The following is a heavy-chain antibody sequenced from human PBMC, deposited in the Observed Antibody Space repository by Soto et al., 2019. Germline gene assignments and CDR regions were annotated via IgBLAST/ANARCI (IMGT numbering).Heavy chain of an antibody. D-gene: IGHD3-10*01. CDR1: GGTFSSYT. CDR2: IIPILGMA. CDR3: ARLPTMVRGVGGDAFDI. Sequence: QVQLVQSGAEVKKPGSSVKVSCKASGGTFSSYTISWVRQAPGQGLEWMGRIIPILGMANHAQKFQGRYTITADKSPSTAYMELSSLRSEDTAVYYCARLPTMVRGVGGDAFDIWGQGTMVTVSS. V-gene: IGHV1-69*02. J-gene: IGHJ3*02.